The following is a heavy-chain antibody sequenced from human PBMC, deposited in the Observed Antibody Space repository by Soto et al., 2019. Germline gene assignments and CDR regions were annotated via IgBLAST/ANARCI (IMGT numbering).Heavy chain of an antibody. J-gene: IGHJ3*02. Sequence: ASVKVSCKASGYTFTSYGISWVRQAPGQGLEWMGWISAYNGNTNYAQKLQGRVTMTTDTSTSTAYMELRSLRSDDTAVYYCARLHYYDSSGYTDAFDIWGQGTMVTVSS. CDR2: ISAYNGNT. V-gene: IGHV1-18*01. D-gene: IGHD3-22*01. CDR1: GYTFTSYG. CDR3: ARLHYYDSSGYTDAFDI.